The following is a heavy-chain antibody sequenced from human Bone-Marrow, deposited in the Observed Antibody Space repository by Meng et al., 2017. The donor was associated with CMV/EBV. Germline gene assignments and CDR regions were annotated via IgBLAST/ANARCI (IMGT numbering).Heavy chain of an antibody. CDR2: ISGSGGST. CDR3: AKDASPTYYYESSAYYSRD. CDR1: GFTFSNYA. Sequence: GGSLRLSCAASGFTFSNYAMSWVRQASGKGLEWVSSISGSGGSTYYADSVKGRFTISRDNSKDMLYLQMSSLRAEDTALYYCAKDASPTYYYESSAYYSRDWSQGTLVTVSS. J-gene: IGHJ4*02. V-gene: IGHV3-23*01. D-gene: IGHD3-22*01.